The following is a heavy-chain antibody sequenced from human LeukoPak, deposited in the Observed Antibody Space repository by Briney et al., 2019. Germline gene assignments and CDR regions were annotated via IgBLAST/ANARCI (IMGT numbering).Heavy chain of an antibody. CDR2: INSDGSEG. CDR3: ARSSYSSSSSV. V-gene: IGHV3-7*03. CDR1: GFTFSGFW. J-gene: IGHJ3*01. D-gene: IGHD6-6*01. Sequence: PGGSLRLSCAVSGFTFSGFWMSWSRQAPGKGLEWVASINSDGSEGYYADVVKGRFTISRDNAKSSLYLQINSLRAEDTAVYYCARSSYSSSSSVWGQGTVVTVSS.